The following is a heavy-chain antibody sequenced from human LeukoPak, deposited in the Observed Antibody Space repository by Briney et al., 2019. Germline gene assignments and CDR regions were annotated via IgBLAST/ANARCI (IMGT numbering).Heavy chain of an antibody. CDR2: IKQDGSEK. CDR1: GFTVSTNN. D-gene: IGHD2-15*01. V-gene: IGHV3-7*01. J-gene: IGHJ6*02. Sequence: GGSLRLSCAASGFTVSTNNMSWIRQAPGKGLEWVANIKQDGSEKYYVDSVKGRFTISRDNAKNSLYLQMNSLRAEDTAVYYFARVVVAVFYYYGMDVWGQGTTVTVSS. CDR3: ARVVVAVFYYYGMDV.